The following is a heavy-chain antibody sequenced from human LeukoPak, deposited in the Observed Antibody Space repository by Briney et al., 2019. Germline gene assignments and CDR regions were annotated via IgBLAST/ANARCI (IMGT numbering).Heavy chain of an antibody. Sequence: GASVKVSCKASGYTFTSYDINWVRQATGQGLEWMGWMNPNSGNTGYAQKFQGRVTMTRNTSISTAYMELSSLRSEDTAVYYCARGLGGYGGNYPEYFQHWGQGTLVTVSS. J-gene: IGHJ1*01. CDR2: MNPNSGNT. V-gene: IGHV1-8*02. CDR3: ARGLGGYGGNYPEYFQH. CDR1: GYTFTSYD. D-gene: IGHD4-23*01.